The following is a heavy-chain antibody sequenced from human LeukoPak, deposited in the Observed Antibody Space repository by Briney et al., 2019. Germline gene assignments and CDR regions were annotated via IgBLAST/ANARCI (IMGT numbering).Heavy chain of an antibody. CDR1: GYSISSGYY. V-gene: IGHV4-38-2*02. CDR2: IYHSGST. D-gene: IGHD2-15*01. J-gene: IGHJ5*02. Sequence: SETLSLTCTVSGYSISSGYYWGWIRQPPGKGLEWIGSIYHSGSTYYNPSLKSRVTISVDTSKNQFSLKLSSVTAADTAVYYCARLMVVAATPWFDPWGQGTLVTVSS. CDR3: ARLMVVAATPWFDP.